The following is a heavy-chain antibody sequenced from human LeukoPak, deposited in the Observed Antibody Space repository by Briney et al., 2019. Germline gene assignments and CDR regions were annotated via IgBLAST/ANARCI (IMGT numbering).Heavy chain of an antibody. CDR3: ARVGYSSVWTPFAMDV. Sequence: SQTLSLTFAISGDSVSSNSAAWNWLRQSPSRGLEWLGRTYYRCKWYNDDAVCGKSQITINSDTSKNQFSLQLNSVTPEDTAVYYCARVGYSSVWTPFAMDVWGQGTTVTVSS. V-gene: IGHV6-1*01. J-gene: IGHJ6*02. D-gene: IGHD6-19*01. CDR2: TYYRCKWYN. CDR1: GDSVSSNSAA.